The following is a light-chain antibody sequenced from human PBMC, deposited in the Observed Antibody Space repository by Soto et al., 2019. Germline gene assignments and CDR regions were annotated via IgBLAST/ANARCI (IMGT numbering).Light chain of an antibody. V-gene: IGLV2-8*01. CDR3: SSYAGSSNV. J-gene: IGLJ1*01. Sequence: QSALTQPPSASGSPGQXVAXXCTGTSSDVCGYNYVSWYQQHPGKAPKLMIYEVNKRPSGVPDRFSGSKSGNTASLTVSGLQAEDEADYYCSSYAGSSNVFGTGTKVTVL. CDR1: SSDVCGYNY. CDR2: EVN.